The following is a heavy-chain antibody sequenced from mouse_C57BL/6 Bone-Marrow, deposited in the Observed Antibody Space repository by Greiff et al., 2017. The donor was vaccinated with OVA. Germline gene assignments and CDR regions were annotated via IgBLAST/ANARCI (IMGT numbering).Heavy chain of an antibody. CDR3: AREGWLLLYWYFDV. D-gene: IGHD2-3*01. CDR2: IYPGSGNT. Sequence: LQESGAELVRPGASVKLSCKASGYTFTDYYINWVKQRPGQGLEWIARIYPGSGNTYYNEKFKGKATLTAEKSSSTAYMQLSSLTSEDSAVYFCAREGWLLLYWYFDVWGTGTTVTVSS. CDR1: GYTFTDYY. V-gene: IGHV1-76*01. J-gene: IGHJ1*03.